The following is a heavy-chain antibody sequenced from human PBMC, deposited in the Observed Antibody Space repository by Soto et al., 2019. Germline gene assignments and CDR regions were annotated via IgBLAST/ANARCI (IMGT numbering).Heavy chain of an antibody. CDR2: IYPGDSDT. Sequence: PGESLKISCKGSGYSFTSYWIGWVRQLPGKGLEWMGIIYPGDSDTRYSPSFQGQVTISADKSISTAYLQWSSLKASDTAMYYCARRGIAASYGGGMDVWGQGTTVTVSS. D-gene: IGHD6-13*01. V-gene: IGHV5-51*01. CDR1: GYSFTSYW. J-gene: IGHJ6*02. CDR3: ARRGIAASYGGGMDV.